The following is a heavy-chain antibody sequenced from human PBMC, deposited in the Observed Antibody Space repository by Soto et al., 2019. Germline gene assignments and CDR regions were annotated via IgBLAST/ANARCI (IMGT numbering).Heavy chain of an antibody. CDR1: GFSFSNYG. D-gene: IGHD3-16*01. J-gene: IGHJ6*02. Sequence: GGSLRLSCAASGFSFSNYGMHWVRQAPGKGLEWVSFISWNGGNTFYADSVKGRFTISRDSSKKSVSLQINSLRSEDTALYYCARETLSYGSALDVWGQGTTVTVSS. CDR2: ISWNGGNT. V-gene: IGHV3-43*01. CDR3: ARETLSYGSALDV.